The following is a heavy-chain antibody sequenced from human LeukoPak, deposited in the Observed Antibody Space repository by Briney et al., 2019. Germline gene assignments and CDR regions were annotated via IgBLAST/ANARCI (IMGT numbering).Heavy chain of an antibody. CDR3: ARNYYYYYGMDV. CDR2: IYSGGST. CDR1: GFTVSSNY. V-gene: IGHV3-53*01. Sequence: GGSLRLSCAASGFTVSSNYMSWVRQAPGKGLEWVSVIYSGGSTYYADSVKGRFTISRDNSKNTLYLQMNSLRAEDTAVYYCARNYYYYYGMDVWGQGTTVTVSS. J-gene: IGHJ6*02.